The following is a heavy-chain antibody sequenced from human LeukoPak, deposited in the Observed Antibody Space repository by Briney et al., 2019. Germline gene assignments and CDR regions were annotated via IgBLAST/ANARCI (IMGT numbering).Heavy chain of an antibody. J-gene: IGHJ4*02. CDR2: VNHSGYT. CDR3: ARQLYFSDY. D-gene: IGHD2/OR15-2a*01. V-gene: IGHV4-34*01. Sequence: PSETLSLTCAVSGVSFSTYYWSWIRQSPEKGLEWIGEVNHSGYTKYNPPLKSRVTISVDTSTNQFSLRLISVTAADTPAFYCARQLYFSDYWGQGTLLTVS. CDR1: GVSFSTYY.